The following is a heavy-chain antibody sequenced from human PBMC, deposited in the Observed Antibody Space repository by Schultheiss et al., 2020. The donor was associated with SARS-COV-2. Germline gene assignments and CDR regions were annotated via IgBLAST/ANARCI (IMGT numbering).Heavy chain of an antibody. CDR3: ARDQESQIYCSGGSCYYGYFQH. CDR2: ISSSSSYT. D-gene: IGHD2-15*01. Sequence: GGSLRLSCTASGFTFSDYYMSWIRQAPGKGLEWVSYISSSSSYTNYADSVKGRFTISRDNAKNSLYLQMNSLRAEDTAVYYCARDQESQIYCSGGSCYYGYFQHWGQGTLVTVSS. CDR1: GFTFSDYY. J-gene: IGHJ1*01. V-gene: IGHV3-11*06.